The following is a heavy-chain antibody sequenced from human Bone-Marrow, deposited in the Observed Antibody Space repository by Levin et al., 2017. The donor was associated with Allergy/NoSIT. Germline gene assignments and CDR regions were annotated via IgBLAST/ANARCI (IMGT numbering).Heavy chain of an antibody. J-gene: IGHJ4*02. CDR3: VKDPLEVGEFDY. V-gene: IGHV3-23*01. CDR1: GFSFSNSD. Sequence: PGGSLRLSCAGSGFSFSNSDLTWVRQAPGKGLEWVSGINSAGGIIYYADSVKGRFTTSRDNSKSTLYLEMNSLRTEDTALYFCVKDPLEVGEFDYWGQGTLVTVSS. CDR2: INSAGGII. D-gene: IGHD2-15*01.